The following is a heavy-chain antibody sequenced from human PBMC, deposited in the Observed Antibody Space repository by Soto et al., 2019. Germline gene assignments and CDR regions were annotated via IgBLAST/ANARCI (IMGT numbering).Heavy chain of an antibody. CDR2: TYYRSKWYN. CDR1: GDSVSSNSAA. Sequence: PSQTLSLTCAISGDSVSSNSAAWNWIRQSPSRGLEWLGRTYYRSKWYNDYAVSVKSRITINPDTSKNQFSLQLNSVTPEDTAVYYCARDPQWLVPGWDWFDPWGQGTLVTVSS. D-gene: IGHD6-19*01. CDR3: ARDPQWLVPGWDWFDP. J-gene: IGHJ5*02. V-gene: IGHV6-1*01.